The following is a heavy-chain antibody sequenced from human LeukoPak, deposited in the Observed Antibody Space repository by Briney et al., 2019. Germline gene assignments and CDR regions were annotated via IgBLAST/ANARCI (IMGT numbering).Heavy chain of an antibody. Sequence: AAVQVSCKASGYTFTGYYMHWVRQAPGQGLVWMGWINPNSGGTSYAQEFQGRVTMTRDTFISTAYMELRRMRSDDTAVYYCARDSVPSSDGYSYWGQGNLVTVSS. J-gene: IGHJ4*02. CDR3: ARDSVPSSDGYSY. V-gene: IGHV1-2*02. D-gene: IGHD5-24*01. CDR1: GYTFTGYY. CDR2: INPNSGGT.